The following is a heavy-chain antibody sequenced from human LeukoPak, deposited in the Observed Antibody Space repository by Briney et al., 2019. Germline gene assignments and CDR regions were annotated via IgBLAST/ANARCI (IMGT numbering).Heavy chain of an antibody. D-gene: IGHD3-22*01. CDR2: ISGSGGST. V-gene: IGHV3-23*01. CDR3: AKDWYDSSGYYYDFAFDI. CDR1: GFTFSSYA. Sequence: GGSLRLSCAASGFTFSSYAMSWVRQAPGKGLEWVSAISGSGGSTYYADSVKGRFTISSDNSKNTLYLQMNSLRAEDTAVYYCAKDWYDSSGYYYDFAFDIWGQGTMVTVSS. J-gene: IGHJ3*02.